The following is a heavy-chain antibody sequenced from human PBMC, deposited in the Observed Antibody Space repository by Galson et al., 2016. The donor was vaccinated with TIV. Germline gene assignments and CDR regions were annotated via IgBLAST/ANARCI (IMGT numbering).Heavy chain of an antibody. CDR3: AAGHWYSGSSSQKRFYFDS. J-gene: IGHJ4*02. CDR1: GFMFTSSA. D-gene: IGHD1-26*01. Sequence: SVKVSCKASGFMFTSSAMQWVRQARGERLEWIGWIVVGSGDTDHAQKFQERVTFIRDMSTRTVYMELRSLRSEDTAVYYCAAGHWYSGSSSQKRFYFDSWGQGALVTVSS. V-gene: IGHV1-58*02. CDR2: IVVGSGDT.